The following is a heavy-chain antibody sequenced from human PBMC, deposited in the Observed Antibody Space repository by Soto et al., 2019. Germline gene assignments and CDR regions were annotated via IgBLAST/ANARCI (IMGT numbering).Heavy chain of an antibody. CDR2: IWYDGSLK. D-gene: IGHD4-4*01. Sequence: QVQLVESGGGVVQPGRSLRLSCAASGFIFSSYGMHWVRQAPGKGPEWVAVIWYDGSLKYYADSVKGRFTISRDNSKKTLNLQMNSLRAEDTAVYYCARGATVINEGGNNWFDPWGQGTLVTVSS. V-gene: IGHV3-33*01. J-gene: IGHJ5*02. CDR3: ARGATVINEGGNNWFDP. CDR1: GFIFSSYG.